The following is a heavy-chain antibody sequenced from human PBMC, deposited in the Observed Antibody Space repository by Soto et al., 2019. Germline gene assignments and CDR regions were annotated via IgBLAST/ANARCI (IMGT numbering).Heavy chain of an antibody. CDR2: MYYSGST. J-gene: IGHJ4*02. CDR1: GGSISSYY. V-gene: IGHV4-59*01. CDR3: ARGTFGVVKD. D-gene: IGHD3-3*01. Sequence: QVQLQESGPGLVKPSETLSLTCTVSGGSISSYYWSWIRQPPGKGLEWIGYMYYSGSTNYNPPLKSRVTISIDTSRNQFSLKLSSVPAADTAVYYCARGTFGVVKDWGQGTLVTVSS.